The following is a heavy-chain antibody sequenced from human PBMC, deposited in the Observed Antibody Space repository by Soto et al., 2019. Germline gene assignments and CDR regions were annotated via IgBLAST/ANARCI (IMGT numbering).Heavy chain of an antibody. D-gene: IGHD3-10*01. CDR3: ARGGTMVRGVISYYYGMDV. CDR2: INHSGST. CDR1: VGPFSRYH. Sequence: SENLACTCPVHVGPFSRYHWGLIRLPPGKGLEWIGEINHSGSTNYNPSLKSRVTISVDTSKNQFSLKLSSVTAADTAVYYCARGGTMVRGVISYYYGMDVWGQGTTVT. V-gene: IGHV4-34*01. J-gene: IGHJ6*02.